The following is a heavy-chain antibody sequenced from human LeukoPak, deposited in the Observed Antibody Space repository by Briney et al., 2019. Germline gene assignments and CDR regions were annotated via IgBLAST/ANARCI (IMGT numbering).Heavy chain of an antibody. CDR3: ARSLLSGGTDY. CDR1: GYTFTNYG. CDR2: ITAYNGNT. V-gene: IGHV1-18*01. D-gene: IGHD1-26*01. Sequence: ASVKVSCKPSGYTFTNYGISWVRQAPGQGLEWMGWITAYNGNTNYAQKFQGRVTMTTDTSTNTVYMELRSLRSDDTAVYYCARSLLSGGTDYWGQGTLVTVSS. J-gene: IGHJ4*02.